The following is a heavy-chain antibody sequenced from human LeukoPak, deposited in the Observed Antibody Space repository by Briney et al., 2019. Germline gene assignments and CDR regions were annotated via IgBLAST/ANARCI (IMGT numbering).Heavy chain of an antibody. J-gene: IGHJ6*03. V-gene: IGHV4-4*07. CDR2: IIASGRT. D-gene: IGHD6-19*01. CDR1: GGSISSYY. CDR3: ARRPIHNSGWNNNYYHYMDV. Sequence: PAETLSLTCTVSGGSISSYYWSWIRQPAGKGLEWIGRIIASGRTNYNPSLKSRLTMSVDTSKKHFSLRLRSVTAADTAIYFCARRPIHNSGWNNNYYHYMDVWGKGTTLPVSS.